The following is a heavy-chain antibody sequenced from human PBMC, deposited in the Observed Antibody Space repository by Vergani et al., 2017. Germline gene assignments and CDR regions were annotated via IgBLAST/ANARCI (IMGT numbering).Heavy chain of an antibody. D-gene: IGHD3-22*01. CDR2: INSDGSST. J-gene: IGHJ4*02. CDR1: GSTFSSYW. Sequence: EVQLVESGGGLVQPGGSLRLSCAASGSTFSSYWMHWVRQAPGKGLVWVSRINSDGSSTSYADSVKGRFTISRDNAKNTLYLQMNSLRAEDTAVYYCARPQGEEDYDSSGYDYWGQGTLVTVSS. CDR3: ARPQGEEDYDSSGYDY. V-gene: IGHV3-74*01.